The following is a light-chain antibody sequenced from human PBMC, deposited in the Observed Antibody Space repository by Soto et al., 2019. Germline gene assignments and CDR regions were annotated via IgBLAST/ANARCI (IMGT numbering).Light chain of an antibody. CDR1: HSVSPW. J-gene: IGKJ1*01. V-gene: IGKV1-5*03. CDR3: QQSNSSST. CDR2: RTS. Sequence: DIRMTQSPSTLSASVGGRVTITCRASHSVSPWLAWYQQKPGKAPKLLIYRTSSLQNGVPARFSGRESGTDFFLTISNLQPDDFATYYCQQSNSSSTFGQGTRVELK.